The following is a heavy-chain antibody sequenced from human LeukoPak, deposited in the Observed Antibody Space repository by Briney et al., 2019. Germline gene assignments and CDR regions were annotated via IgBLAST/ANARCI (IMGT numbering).Heavy chain of an antibody. CDR3: ASLGYSYGYYFDY. Sequence: PWASVKVSCTASGGTFSSYAISWVRQAPGQGLEWMGGIIPIFGTANYAQKFQGRVTITADESTSTAYMELSSLRSEDTAVYYCASLGYSYGYYFDYWGQGTLVTVSS. J-gene: IGHJ4*02. CDR2: IIPIFGTA. V-gene: IGHV1-69*13. CDR1: GGTFSSYA. D-gene: IGHD5-18*01.